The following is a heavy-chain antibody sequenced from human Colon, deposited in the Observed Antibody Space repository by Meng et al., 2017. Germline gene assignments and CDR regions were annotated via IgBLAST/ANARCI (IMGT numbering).Heavy chain of an antibody. Sequence: SGPTLVKSTQTGTLICTFSGFSLTTSGVGVGGNRQPPGQALEWLALIYWNEDKRYSPSLKTRLTITKDTSKNQVVLTMTNMDPVDTATYYGTLPPGSFYPSWGQGTLVTVSS. CDR3: TLPPGSFYPS. D-gene: IGHD3-10*01. J-gene: IGHJ5*02. V-gene: IGHV2-5*01. CDR1: GFSLTTSGVG. CDR2: IYWNEDK.